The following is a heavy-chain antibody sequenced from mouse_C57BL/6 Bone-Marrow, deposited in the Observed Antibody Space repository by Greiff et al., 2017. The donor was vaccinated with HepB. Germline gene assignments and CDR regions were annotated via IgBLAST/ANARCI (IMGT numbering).Heavy chain of an antibody. CDR2: IDPETGGT. V-gene: IGHV1-15*01. CDR1: GYTFTDYE. J-gene: IGHJ2*01. CDR3: TRDVGLDY. Sequence: VQLQQPGAELVRPGASVTLSCKASGYTFTDYEMPWVKQTPVHGLEWIGAIDPETGGTAYNQKFKGKAILTADKSSSTAYMELRSLTSEDSAVYYCTRDVGLDYWGQGTTLTVSS.